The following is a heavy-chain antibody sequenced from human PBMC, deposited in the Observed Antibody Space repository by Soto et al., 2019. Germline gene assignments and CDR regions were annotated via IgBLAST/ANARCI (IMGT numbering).Heavy chain of an antibody. D-gene: IGHD2-21*02. Sequence: GASVKVSCKASGGTFSSYAISWVRQAPGQGLEWMGGIIPIFGTANYAQKFQGRVTITADESTSTAYMELSSLRSEDTAVYYCARAYCGGDCYSTYLYSIDYWGQGTLVTVS. CDR3: ARAYCGGDCYSTYLYSIDY. V-gene: IGHV1-69*13. CDR2: IIPIFGTA. CDR1: GGTFSSYA. J-gene: IGHJ4*02.